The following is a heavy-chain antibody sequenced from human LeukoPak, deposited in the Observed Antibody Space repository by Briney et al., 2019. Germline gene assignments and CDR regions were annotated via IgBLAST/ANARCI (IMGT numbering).Heavy chain of an antibody. CDR2: IYSGGST. J-gene: IGHJ4*02. CDR3: AKLSITMIVVVMPYFDY. V-gene: IGHV3-53*01. D-gene: IGHD3-22*01. Sequence: PGGSLRLSCAASGFTVSSNYMSWVRQAPGKGLEWVSVIYSGGSTYYADSVKGRFTISRDNSKNTLYLQMNSLRAEDTAVYYCAKLSITMIVVVMPYFDYWGQGTLVTVSS. CDR1: GFTVSSNY.